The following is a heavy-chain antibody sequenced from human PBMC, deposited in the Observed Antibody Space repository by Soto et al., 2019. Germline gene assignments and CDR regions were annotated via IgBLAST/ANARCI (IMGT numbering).Heavy chain of an antibody. Sequence: SETLSLTCGVSGDTISTGGYSWAWIRQPPGKGLKWIGHIYHSGNAYYNPSLKSRVTMSVDTSKNQLSLELRSVTAADTAVYYCARLHCNSPNCVPLDPWGQGTLVTVSS. CDR3: ARLHCNSPNCVPLDP. V-gene: IGHV4-30-2*03. J-gene: IGHJ5*02. CDR1: GDTISTGGYS. D-gene: IGHD2-2*01. CDR2: IYHSGNA.